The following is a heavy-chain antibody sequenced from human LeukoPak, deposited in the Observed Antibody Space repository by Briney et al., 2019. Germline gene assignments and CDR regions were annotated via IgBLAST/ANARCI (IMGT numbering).Heavy chain of an antibody. CDR1: GFTFRNYA. J-gene: IGHJ4*02. CDR2: IAATSGST. CDR3: AKDLGYSYGYGLDY. V-gene: IGHV3-23*01. D-gene: IGHD5-18*01. Sequence: GGSLRLSCAASGFTFRNYAMNWVRQAPGKGLEWVSSIAATSGSTYYADSVKGRFTISRDNSKNTLYLQMNSLRAEDTAVYYCAKDLGYSYGYGLDYWGQGTLVTVSS.